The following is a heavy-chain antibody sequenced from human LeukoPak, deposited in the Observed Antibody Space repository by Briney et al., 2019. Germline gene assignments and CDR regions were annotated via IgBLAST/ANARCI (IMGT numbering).Heavy chain of an antibody. Sequence: GSLRLSCAASGFTFSSYEMNWVRQAPGKGLEWVSYISSSGSTIYYADSVKGRFTISRDNAKNSLYLQMNSLRAEDTAVYYCTGYSSSWYFSNPDSWGQGTLVTVSS. D-gene: IGHD6-13*01. CDR1: GFTFSSYE. CDR3: TGYSSSWYFSNPDS. CDR2: ISSSGSTI. J-gene: IGHJ4*02. V-gene: IGHV3-48*03.